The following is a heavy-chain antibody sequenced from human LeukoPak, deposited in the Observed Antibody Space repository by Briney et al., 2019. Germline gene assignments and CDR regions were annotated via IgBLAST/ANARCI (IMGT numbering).Heavy chain of an antibody. CDR2: ISSSGSTI. D-gene: IGHD5-18*01. CDR3: ARVGHTAMVF. CDR1: GFTFSSYE. V-gene: IGHV3-48*03. Sequence: PGGSLRLSCAAPGFTFSSYEMNWVRQAPGKGLGGVSYISSSGSTIYYADSVKGRFTISRDNAKNSLYLQMNSLRAEDTAVYYCARVGHTAMVFWGQGTLVTVSS. J-gene: IGHJ4*02.